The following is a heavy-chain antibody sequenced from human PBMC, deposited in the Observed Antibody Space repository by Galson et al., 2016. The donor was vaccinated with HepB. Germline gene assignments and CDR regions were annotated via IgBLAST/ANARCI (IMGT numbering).Heavy chain of an antibody. CDR3: ARLGLSMVTTLGGAYYFHN. CDR2: IYYTGTA. D-gene: IGHD3-16*01. J-gene: IGHJ4*02. CDR1: GGSISSGGYS. V-gene: IGHV4-31*03. Sequence: TLSLTCNVSGGSISSGGYSWTWIRQHPGKGLECIGYIYYTGTAYYSASLKSRVSMSVDTSRNQFSLRLTSVTAAATAVYCCARLGLSMVTTLGGAYYFHNGGQGTLVTVSS.